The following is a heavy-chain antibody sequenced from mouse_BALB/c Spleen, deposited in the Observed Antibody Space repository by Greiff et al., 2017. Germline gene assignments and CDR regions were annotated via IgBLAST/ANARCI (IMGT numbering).Heavy chain of an antibody. D-gene: IGHD3-1*01. Sequence: EVKLVESGGGLVQPGGSLKLSCAASGFTFSSYGMSWVRQTPDKRLELVATINSNGGSTYYPDSVKGRFTISRDNAKNTLYLQMSSLKSEDTAMYYCARDSSGYLYYYSMDYWGQGTSVTVSS. CDR1: GFTFSSYG. CDR3: ARDSSGYLYYYSMDY. V-gene: IGHV5-6-3*01. J-gene: IGHJ4*01. CDR2: INSNGGST.